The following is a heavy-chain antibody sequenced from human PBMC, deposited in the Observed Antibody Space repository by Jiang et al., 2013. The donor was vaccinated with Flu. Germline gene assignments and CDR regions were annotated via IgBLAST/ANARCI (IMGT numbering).Heavy chain of an antibody. V-gene: IGHV3-23*01. CDR3: ARLGYCSSSSCLFYGMDV. J-gene: IGHJ6*02. CDR2: ISGSGGST. D-gene: IGHD2-15*01. Sequence: ISGSGGSTYYADSVRGWFTISRDNSKNTLYLQMNSLRADDTAVYYCARLGYCSSSSCLFYGMDVWGQGTTVTVSS.